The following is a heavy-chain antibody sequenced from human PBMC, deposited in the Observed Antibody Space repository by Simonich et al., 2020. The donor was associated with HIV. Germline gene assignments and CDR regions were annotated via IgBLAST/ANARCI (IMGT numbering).Heavy chain of an antibody. J-gene: IGHJ3*01. CDR3: AREVGYYPPQLEENNAFDV. CDR2: ITYSGRA. V-gene: IGHV4-34*01. D-gene: IGHD2-8*01. CDR1: GGSFSGYY. Sequence: QVQLQQWGAGLLKPWETLSLTCAVYGGSFSGYYWTWIRQPPGKGLEWIGEITYSGRANSKPSLKSRVTISVDTSKKQFSLKLTSVTAADTAIYFCAREVGYYPPQLEENNAFDVWGQGTMVTVSS.